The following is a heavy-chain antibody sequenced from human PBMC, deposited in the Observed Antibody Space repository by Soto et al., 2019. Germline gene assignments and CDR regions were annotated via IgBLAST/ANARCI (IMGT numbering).Heavy chain of an antibody. CDR2: ISYDGSNK. V-gene: IGHV3-30*18. CDR1: GFTFSSSG. CDR3: AKAPAAYYMDV. Sequence: QVQLLESGGGVVQPGRSLRLSCAASGFTFSSSGMHWVRQAPGKGLEWVAVISYDGSNKYYADSVKGRFTISRDNSKNTLYPQMNSLRAEDTAVYYCAKAPAAYYMDVWGKGTTVTVSS. D-gene: IGHD2-2*01. J-gene: IGHJ6*03.